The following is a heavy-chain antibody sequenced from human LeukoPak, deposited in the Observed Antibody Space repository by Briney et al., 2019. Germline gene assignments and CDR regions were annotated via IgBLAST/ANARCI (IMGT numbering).Heavy chain of an antibody. CDR3: ARGIGLTGYYNVDY. Sequence: GGSLRLSCAASGFTFSSYAMHWVRQAPGKGLEWVAVISYDGSNKYYADSVKGRFTISRDNSKNTLYLQMNSLRPEDTAVYYCARGIGLTGYYNVDYWGQGTLVTVSS. V-gene: IGHV3-30-3*01. J-gene: IGHJ4*02. CDR1: GFTFSSYA. D-gene: IGHD3-9*01. CDR2: ISYDGSNK.